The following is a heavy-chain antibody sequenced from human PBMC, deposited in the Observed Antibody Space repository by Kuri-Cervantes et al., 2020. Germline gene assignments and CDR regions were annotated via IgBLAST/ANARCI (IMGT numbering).Heavy chain of an antibody. CDR2: ISYDGSNK. CDR1: GFTFSSYA. V-gene: IGHV3-30*14. J-gene: IGHJ4*02. CDR3: AREPGGFYYLDY. Sequence: GESLKISCAASGFTFSSYAMHWVRQAPGKGLEWVAVISYDGSNKYYADSVKGRFTISRDNSKNTLYLQMNSLRAEDTAVYYCAREPGGFYYLDYWGQGTLVTVSS. D-gene: IGHD2/OR15-2a*01.